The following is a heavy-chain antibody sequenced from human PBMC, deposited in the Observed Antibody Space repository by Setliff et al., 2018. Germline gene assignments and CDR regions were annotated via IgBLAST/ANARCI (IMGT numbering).Heavy chain of an antibody. CDR3: IMNMVRPVTGLDC. CDR2: INPSSGKT. CDR1: GYTFNNYD. Sequence: ASVKVSCKASGYTFNNYDINWVRQAPGQGLEWMGWINPSSGKTGYALNFQGRVTMTWDTSTNIAYMELSGLRYADSAIYYCIMNMVRPVTGLDCWGPGTLVTVSS. J-gene: IGHJ4*02. V-gene: IGHV1-8*02. D-gene: IGHD2-8*01.